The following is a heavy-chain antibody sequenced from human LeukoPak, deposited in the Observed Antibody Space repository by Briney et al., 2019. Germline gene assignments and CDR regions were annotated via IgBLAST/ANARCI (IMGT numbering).Heavy chain of an antibody. V-gene: IGHV3-48*04. J-gene: IGHJ4*02. D-gene: IGHD3-16*02. CDR2: ISSSSSTI. Sequence: PGGSLRLSCAASGFTFSSNSMNWVRQAPGKGLEWISYISSSSSTIFYADSVKGRFTISRDNPKNSVYLQMNSLRAEDTAVYYCARARYLDYWGQGTLVTVSS. CDR3: ARARYLDY. CDR1: GFTFSSNS.